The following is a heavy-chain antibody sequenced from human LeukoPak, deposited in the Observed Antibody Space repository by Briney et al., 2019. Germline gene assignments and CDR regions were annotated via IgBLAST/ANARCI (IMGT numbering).Heavy chain of an antibody. CDR3: AKDWVITMVRGYYFDY. CDR2: IRYDGSNK. J-gene: IGHJ4*02. V-gene: IGHV3-30*02. D-gene: IGHD3-10*01. CDR1: GFTFSSYG. Sequence: PGGSLRLSCAASGFTFSSYGMHWVRQAPGKGLEWVAFIRYDGSNKYYADSVKGRFTISRDNSKNTLYLQMNSLRAEDTAVYYCAKDWVITMVRGYYFDYWGQGTLVTVSS.